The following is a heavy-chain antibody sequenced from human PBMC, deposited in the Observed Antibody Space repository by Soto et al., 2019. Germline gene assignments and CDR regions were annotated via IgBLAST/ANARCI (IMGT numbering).Heavy chain of an antibody. Sequence: PSETLSLTCSVSGGTVASSSYSWAWIRQPPGKGLEWLALIYYTGTTYYNPSLKSRLTISLEFSSNEFYLKLSSVTAADTALYYCVRHVGGLGDLQYHYYYYGMDVWGQGITVTASS. V-gene: IGHV4-39*01. J-gene: IGHJ6*02. CDR1: GGTVASSSYS. CDR2: IYYTGTT. CDR3: VRHVGGLGDLQYHYYYYGMDV. D-gene: IGHD1-1*01.